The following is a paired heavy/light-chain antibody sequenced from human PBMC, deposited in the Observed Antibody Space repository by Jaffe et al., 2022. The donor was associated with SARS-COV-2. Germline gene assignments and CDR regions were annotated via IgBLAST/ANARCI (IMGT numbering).Light chain of an antibody. CDR2: RDS. CDR1: NIGSKN. Sequence: SYELTQPLSVSVALGQTARITCGGNNIGSKNVHWYQQKPGQAPVLVIYRDSNRPSGIPERFSGSNSGNTATLTISRAQAGDEADYYCQVWDSSTNCVVFGGGTKLTVL. CDR3: QVWDSSTNCVV. J-gene: IGLJ2*01. V-gene: IGLV3-9*01.
Heavy chain of an antibody. CDR1: GGSISSSSYY. Sequence: QLQLQESGPGLVKPSETLSLTCTVSGGSISSSSYYWGWIRQPPGKGLEWIGSIYYSGSTYYNPSLKSRVTISVDTSKNQFSLKLSSVTAADTAVYYCARSNFLPLSGYDLNWFDPWGQGTLVTVSS. D-gene: IGHD5-12*01. CDR3: ARSNFLPLSGYDLNWFDP. CDR2: IYYSGST. V-gene: IGHV4-39*01. J-gene: IGHJ5*02.